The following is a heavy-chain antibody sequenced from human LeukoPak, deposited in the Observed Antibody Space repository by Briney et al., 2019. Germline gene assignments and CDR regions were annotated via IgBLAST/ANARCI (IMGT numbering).Heavy chain of an antibody. CDR2: IYHSGST. D-gene: IGHD3-22*01. CDR3: ARDGGYYESSGSLDY. CDR1: GYSISSGYY. J-gene: IGHJ4*02. V-gene: IGHV4-38-2*02. Sequence: SETLSLTCTVSGYSISSGYYWGWIRQPPGKGLEWIGYIYHSGSTYYNPSLKSRVTISVDRSKNQFSLKLSSVTAADTAVYYCARDGGYYESSGSLDYWGQGTLVTVSS.